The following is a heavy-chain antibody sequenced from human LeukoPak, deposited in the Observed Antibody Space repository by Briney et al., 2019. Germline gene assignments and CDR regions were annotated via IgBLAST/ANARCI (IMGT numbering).Heavy chain of an antibody. Sequence: SVKVSCKASGGTFSSYAISWVRQAPGHGLEWTGRIIPILGIANYAQKFQGRVTITADKSTSTAYMELSSLRSEDTAVYYCARQTDYDYSNYHFDYWGQGTLVTVSS. CDR1: GGTFSSYA. D-gene: IGHD4-11*01. CDR2: IIPILGIA. V-gene: IGHV1-69*04. CDR3: ARQTDYDYSNYHFDY. J-gene: IGHJ4*02.